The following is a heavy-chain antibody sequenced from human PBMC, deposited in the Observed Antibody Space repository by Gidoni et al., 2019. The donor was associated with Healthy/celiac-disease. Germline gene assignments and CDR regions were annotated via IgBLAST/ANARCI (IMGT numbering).Heavy chain of an antibody. J-gene: IGHJ4*02. D-gene: IGHD4-17*01. CDR3: AKDYGELTSRFDY. V-gene: IGHV3-9*01. CDR2: ISWNSGSI. Sequence: EVQLVESGGGLVQPGRSLRLSCAASGFTFDDYAMHWVRQAPGKGLEWVSGISWNSGSIGYADSVKGRFTISRDNAKNSLYLQMNSLRAEDTALYYCAKDYGELTSRFDYWGQGTLVTVSS. CDR1: GFTFDDYA.